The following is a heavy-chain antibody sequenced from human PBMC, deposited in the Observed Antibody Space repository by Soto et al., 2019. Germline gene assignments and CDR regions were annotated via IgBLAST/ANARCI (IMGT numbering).Heavy chain of an antibody. V-gene: IGHV3-23*01. D-gene: IGHD3-22*01. J-gene: IGHJ3*02. CDR3: AKDLFEYDSSGYYYVPTPGAFDI. CDR1: GFTFSSYA. CDR2: ISGSGGST. Sequence: GGSLRLSCAASGFTFSSYAMSWVRQAPGKGLEWASAISGSGGSTYYADSVKGRFTISRDNSKNTLYLQMNSLRAEDTAVYYCAKDLFEYDSSGYYYVPTPGAFDIWGQGTMVTVSS.